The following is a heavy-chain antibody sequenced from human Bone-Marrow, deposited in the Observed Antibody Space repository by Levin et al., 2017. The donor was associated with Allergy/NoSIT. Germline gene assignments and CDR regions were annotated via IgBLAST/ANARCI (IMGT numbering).Heavy chain of an antibody. CDR3: AKEGPRGIVVVVAANWYFDL. J-gene: IGHJ2*01. CDR2: ISYDGSNK. V-gene: IGHV3-30*18. D-gene: IGHD2-15*01. CDR1: GFTFSSYG. Sequence: PGGSLRLSCAASGFTFSSYGMHWVRQAPGKGLEWVAVISYDGSNKYYADSVKGRFTISRDNSKNTLYLQMNSLRAEDTAVYYCAKEGPRGIVVVVAANWYFDLWGRGTLVTVSS.